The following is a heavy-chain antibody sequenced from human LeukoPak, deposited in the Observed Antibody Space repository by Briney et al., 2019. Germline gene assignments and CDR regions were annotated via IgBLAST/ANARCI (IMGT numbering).Heavy chain of an antibody. CDR2: IKQDGSEA. CDR3: ARDRDSGSISWYFLFDY. J-gene: IGHJ4*02. D-gene: IGHD2-2*01. CDR1: GFRFSSYW. V-gene: IGHV3-7*01. Sequence: PGGSLRLSCEASGFRFSSYWMSWVRQAPGKGLEWVANIKQDGSEAYYGGSVEGRFAISRDNDKNSLYLQMNSLRAEDTAVYYCARDRDSGSISWYFLFDYWGQGSLVTVSS.